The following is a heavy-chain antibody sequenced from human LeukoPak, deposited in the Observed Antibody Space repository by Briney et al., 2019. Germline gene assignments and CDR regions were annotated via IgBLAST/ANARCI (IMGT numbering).Heavy chain of an antibody. CDR2: ISGSGGST. CDR1: GSTFSSYA. CDR3: AKDLEGTGSGGL. Sequence: GGSLRLACAAAGSTFSSYAISWVSQPRGGGREWVAAISGSGGSTYYADSVKSRFTTSRDNSKNTLYLQMNRLRAEDTAVYYCAKDLEGTGSGGLWGQGTLVTVSS. D-gene: IGHD3-10*01. J-gene: IGHJ4*02. V-gene: IGHV3-23*01.